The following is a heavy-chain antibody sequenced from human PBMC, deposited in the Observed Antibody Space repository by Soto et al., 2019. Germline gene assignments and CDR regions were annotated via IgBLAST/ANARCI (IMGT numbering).Heavy chain of an antibody. V-gene: IGHV1-2*04. J-gene: IGHJ4*02. CDR3: ASGIQLWLRRINNGYSG. CDR1: GYTFTGYY. D-gene: IGHD5-18*01. CDR2: INPNSGGT. Sequence: GASVKVSCKASGYTFTGYYMHWVRQAPGQGLEWMGWINPNSGGTNYAQKFQGWVTMTRDTSISTAYMELSRLRSDDTAVYFCASGIQLWLRRINNGYSGWGQGTLVTVSS.